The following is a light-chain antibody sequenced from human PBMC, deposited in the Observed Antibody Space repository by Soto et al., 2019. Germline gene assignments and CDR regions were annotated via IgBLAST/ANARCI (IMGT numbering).Light chain of an antibody. CDR1: QSVSSSY. V-gene: IGKV3-20*01. CDR2: GVS. Sequence: EIVMAQSPATLSVSPGGRATLSCRASQSVSSSYLAWYQQKPGQAPRLLIYGVSSRASGIPDRFFGSGSGTDFTLTINRLEPEDFAVYYCQQYANSPITFGQGTRLEIK. J-gene: IGKJ5*01. CDR3: QQYANSPIT.